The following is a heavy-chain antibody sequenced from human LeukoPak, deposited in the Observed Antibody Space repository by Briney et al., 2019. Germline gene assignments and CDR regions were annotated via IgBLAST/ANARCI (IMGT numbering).Heavy chain of an antibody. CDR3: ARDNGGYCTNGVCPWGRGWFDP. Sequence: GGSLRLSCAASGFTFSSYEMNWVRQAPGKGLEWVSYISSSGTAIYYADSVKGRFTISRDNAKNTLYLQMNSLRAEDTAVYYCARDNGGYCTNGVCPWGRGWFDPWGQGTLVTVSS. CDR1: GFTFSSYE. D-gene: IGHD2-8*01. J-gene: IGHJ5*02. CDR2: ISSSGTAI. V-gene: IGHV3-48*03.